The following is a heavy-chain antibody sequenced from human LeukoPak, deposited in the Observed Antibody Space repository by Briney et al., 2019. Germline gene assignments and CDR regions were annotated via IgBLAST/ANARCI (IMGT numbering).Heavy chain of an antibody. CDR2: ISSSSSTK. J-gene: IGHJ4*02. CDR3: AKDGYSYGSATTYFDY. CDR1: GFTFSSYS. D-gene: IGHD5-18*01. Sequence: AGGSLRLSCEASGFTFSSYSMNWVRQAPGKGLEWVSYISSSSSTKKYVDSVKGRFTISRDNAKNSLYLQMNSLRAEDTAVYYCAKDGYSYGSATTYFDYWGQGTLVTVSS. V-gene: IGHV3-48*01.